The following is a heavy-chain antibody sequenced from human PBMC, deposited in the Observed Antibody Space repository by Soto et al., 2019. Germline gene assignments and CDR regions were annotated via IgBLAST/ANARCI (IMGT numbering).Heavy chain of an antibody. CDR2: ISYDGSNK. CDR1: GFTFSSYG. CDR3: AKVLTYYYDSSGYRSDAFDI. Sequence: GGSLRLSCAASGFTFSSYGMHWVRQAPGKGLEWVAVISYDGSNKYYADSVKGRFTISRDNSKNTLYLQMNSLRAEDTAVYYCAKVLTYYYDSSGYRSDAFDIWGQGTMVTV. D-gene: IGHD3-22*01. V-gene: IGHV3-30*18. J-gene: IGHJ3*02.